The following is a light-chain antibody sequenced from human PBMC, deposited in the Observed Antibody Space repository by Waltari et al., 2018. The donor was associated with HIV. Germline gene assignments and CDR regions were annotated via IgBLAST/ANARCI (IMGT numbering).Light chain of an antibody. V-gene: IGLV1-47*01. CDR2: RND. Sequence: QSGLSQPPSTSRPPGQRVVISCSGDSSNVGKNYVSWFQQLPGAAPRLLISRNDRRPSGVPDRFAAAKSGTSASLGISGLRSDDEADYFCASWDDALSSWLFGGGTKLTVL. J-gene: IGLJ6*01. CDR3: ASWDDALSSWL. CDR1: SSNVGKNY.